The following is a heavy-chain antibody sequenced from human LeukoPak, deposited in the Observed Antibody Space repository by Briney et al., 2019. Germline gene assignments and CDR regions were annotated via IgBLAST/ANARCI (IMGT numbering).Heavy chain of an antibody. V-gene: IGHV4-59*01. CDR1: GGSISSYY. CDR3: ARSYYDFWSGYYRVPYYFDY. CDR2: IYYSGST. Sequence: SETLSLTCTVSGGSISSYYWSWIRQPPGKGLEWIGYIYYSGSTNYNPSLKSRVTISVDTSKNQFSLKLSSVTAADTAVYYCARSYYDFWSGYYRVPYYFDYWGQGTLVTVSS. J-gene: IGHJ4*02. D-gene: IGHD3-3*01.